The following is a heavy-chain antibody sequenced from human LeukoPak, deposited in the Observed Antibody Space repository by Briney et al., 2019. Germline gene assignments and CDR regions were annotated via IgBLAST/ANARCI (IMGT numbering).Heavy chain of an antibody. CDR1: GGTFSSYA. Sequence: SVKVSCKASGGTFSSYAISWVRQAPGQGLEWMGRIIPILGIANYAQKFQGRVTITADKSTSTAYMELSSLRSEDTAVYYCARDRIVVVVAATPLDYYYYGMDVWDQGTTVTVSS. CDR2: IIPILGIA. CDR3: ARDRIVVVVAATPLDYYYYGMDV. V-gene: IGHV1-69*04. J-gene: IGHJ6*02. D-gene: IGHD2-15*01.